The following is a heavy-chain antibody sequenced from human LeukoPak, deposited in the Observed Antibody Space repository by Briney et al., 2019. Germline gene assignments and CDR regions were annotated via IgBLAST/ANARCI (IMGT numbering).Heavy chain of an antibody. CDR2: ISTYSGKT. J-gene: IGHJ6*02. CDR3: ARVGLGGPLLWFGELSDYYYGMDV. CDR1: GYIFTSYG. Sequence: ASVKVSCKASGYIFTSYGISGVGQAPGQRREGMGWISTYSGKTNYAQRLQGGVTMTTDTSTSTAYMELRSLRSDDTAVYYCARVGLGGPLLWFGELSDYYYGMDVWGQGTTVTVSS. V-gene: IGHV1-18*01. D-gene: IGHD3-10*01.